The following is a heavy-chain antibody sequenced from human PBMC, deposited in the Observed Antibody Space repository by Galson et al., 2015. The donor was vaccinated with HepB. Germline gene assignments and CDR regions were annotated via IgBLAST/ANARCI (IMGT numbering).Heavy chain of an antibody. CDR2: ISSSGSTI. D-gene: IGHD3-3*01. J-gene: IGHJ6*03. CDR3: ARVGFLEWLLTGREYYMDV. Sequence: SLRLSCAASGFTLSDYYMSWIRQAPGKGLEWVSYISSSGSTIYYADSVKGRFTISRDNAKNSLYLQMNSLRAEDTAVYYCARVGFLEWLLTGREYYMDVWGKGTTVTVSS. CDR1: GFTLSDYY. V-gene: IGHV3-11*01.